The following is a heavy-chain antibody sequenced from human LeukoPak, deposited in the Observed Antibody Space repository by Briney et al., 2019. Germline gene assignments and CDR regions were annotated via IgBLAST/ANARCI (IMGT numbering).Heavy chain of an antibody. J-gene: IGHJ6*03. CDR1: GFTFSGYY. D-gene: IGHD2-2*01. CDR3: ARVRGSGFCSGSSCAKDPGYYYYMDV. Sequence: GGSLRLSSEGSGFTFSGYYMSWIRQAPGKGLEWVSYINPSGSTIYYADSVKGRFTISRDNAKKSLDLQMYSLRAEDTAVYYCARVRGSGFCSGSSCAKDPGYYYYMDVWGKGTTVTVSS. V-gene: IGHV3-11*01. CDR2: INPSGSTI.